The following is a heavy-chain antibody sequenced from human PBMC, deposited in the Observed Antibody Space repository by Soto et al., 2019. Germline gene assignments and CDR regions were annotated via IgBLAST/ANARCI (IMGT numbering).Heavy chain of an antibody. Sequence: QITLKESGPTLVKPTQTLTLKCSFSGFSLTSSGVGVNWIRQPPGKALEWLAVIYWDDDKPYSPSLKSRLSITQDTHKYQVGHTKNNMDPLDTATYYCAHDRELASTGWYGSDYFDSWGQGSLVTVSS. CDR3: AHDRELASTGWYGSDYFDS. D-gene: IGHD6-19*01. CDR1: GFSLTSSGVG. J-gene: IGHJ4*02. CDR2: IYWDDDK. V-gene: IGHV2-5*02.